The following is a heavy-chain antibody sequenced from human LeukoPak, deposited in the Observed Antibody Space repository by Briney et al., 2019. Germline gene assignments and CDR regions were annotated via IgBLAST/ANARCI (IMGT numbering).Heavy chain of an antibody. J-gene: IGHJ6*03. CDR2: FTSSSTYI. V-gene: IGHV3-21*01. CDR3: ARTTSGATFSDYYYYHMDV. CDR1: GFTFSSYS. Sequence: KPGGSLRLSCAASGFTFSSYSMNWARQPPGKGREWVPSFTSSSTYIHYADSVKGRFTISRDNAKNSLYLQMNSLRAEDTAVYYCARTTSGATFSDYYYYHMDVWGKGTTVTVSS. D-gene: IGHD1-26*01.